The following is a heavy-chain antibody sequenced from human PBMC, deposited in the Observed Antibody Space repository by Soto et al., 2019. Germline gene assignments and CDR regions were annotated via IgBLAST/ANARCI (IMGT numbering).Heavy chain of an antibody. V-gene: IGHV3-15*01. CDR1: GFTFINAW. Sequence: GGSLRLSCSASGFTFINAWMSWFRQAPGKGLEWVGRIKSKTDGGTTDYAAPVKGRFTISRDDSKNTLYLQMNSLKTEDTAVYYCTTDPGYYYDSSGYYSTSDYWGQGTLVTVSS. J-gene: IGHJ4*02. CDR2: IKSKTDGGTT. D-gene: IGHD3-22*01. CDR3: TTDPGYYYDSSGYYSTSDY.